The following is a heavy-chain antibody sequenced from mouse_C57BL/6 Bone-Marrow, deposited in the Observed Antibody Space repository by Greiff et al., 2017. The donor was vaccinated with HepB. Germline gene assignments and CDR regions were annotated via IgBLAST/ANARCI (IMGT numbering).Heavy chain of an antibody. CDR1: GYAFTNYL. Sequence: QVQLKESGAELVRPGTSVKVSCKASGYAFTNYLIEWVKQRPGQGLEWIGVINPGSGGTNYNETFKGKGTLTADKSSSTAYMQLSSLTSEDSAVYFCARRYYGSSLAWFAYWGQGTLVTVSA. CDR3: ARRYYGSSLAWFAY. J-gene: IGHJ3*01. CDR2: INPGSGGT. D-gene: IGHD1-1*01. V-gene: IGHV1-54*01.